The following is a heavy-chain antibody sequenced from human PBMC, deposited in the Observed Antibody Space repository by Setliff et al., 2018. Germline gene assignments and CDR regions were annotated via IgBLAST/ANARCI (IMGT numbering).Heavy chain of an antibody. CDR2: IYYSGST. V-gene: IGHV4-31*03. Sequence: SETLSLTCTVSGGSISSGGYYWSWIRQHPGKGLEWTGYIYYSGSTYYNPSLKSRVTISVDTSKNQFSLKLSSVTAADTAVYYCARDPLTTNRRRAFDIWGQGTM. J-gene: IGHJ3*02. CDR3: ARDPLTTNRRRAFDI. CDR1: GGSISSGGYY. D-gene: IGHD4-17*01.